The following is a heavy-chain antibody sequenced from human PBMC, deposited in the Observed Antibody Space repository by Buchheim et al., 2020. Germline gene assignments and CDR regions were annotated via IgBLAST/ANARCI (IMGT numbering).Heavy chain of an antibody. J-gene: IGHJ4*02. CDR1: GFTFSNAW. V-gene: IGHV3-15*01. CDR2: MKSKTAGGTT. CDR3: TTDRGIEARPLFDS. Sequence: EVQLVESGGGLVKPGGSLRLSCAAPGFTFSNAWMSWVRQAPGRGLEWVARMKSKTAGGTTDYAAAVTGRFTISRDDSKNTLYMQMNSLKTEDTAVYYCTTDRGIEARPLFDSWGQGTL. D-gene: IGHD6-6*01.